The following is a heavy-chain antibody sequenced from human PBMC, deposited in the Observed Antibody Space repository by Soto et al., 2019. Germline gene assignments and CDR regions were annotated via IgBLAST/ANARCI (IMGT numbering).Heavy chain of an antibody. V-gene: IGHV4-39*01. CDR2: IYYSGSN. Sequence: ETLSLTCTVSGGSISSSSYYWGWIRQPPGKGLEWIGSIYYSGSNYHNPSLKSRVTISVDTSKNQFSLKLSSVTAADTAVYYCASPKIAFYNWFDPWGQGTLVTVS. CDR1: GGSISSSSYY. CDR3: ASPKIAFYNWFDP. D-gene: IGHD3-3*02. J-gene: IGHJ5*02.